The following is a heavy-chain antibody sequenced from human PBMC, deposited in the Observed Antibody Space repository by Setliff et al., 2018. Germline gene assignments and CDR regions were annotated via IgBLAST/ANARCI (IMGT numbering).Heavy chain of an antibody. J-gene: IGHJ3*02. CDR3: ARDLDYQYYYDSSGRDAFDI. V-gene: IGHV1-2*02. CDR1: GYTFTGYY. D-gene: IGHD3-22*01. Sequence: ASVKVSCKASGYTFTGYYIHWVRQAPGQGLEYMGWINPNSGGTNYAPKFQGRVTMTRDTSINTAYMELRSLRSDDTAVYYCARDLDYQYYYDSSGRDAFDIWGQGTMVTVSS. CDR2: INPNSGGT.